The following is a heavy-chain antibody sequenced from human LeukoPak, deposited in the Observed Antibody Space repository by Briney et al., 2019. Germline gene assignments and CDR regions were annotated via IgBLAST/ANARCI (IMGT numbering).Heavy chain of an antibody. CDR1: GFTFSNYW. D-gene: IGHD6-19*01. CDR3: ASQSSSGWFQ. Sequence: GGSLRLSGAASGFTFSNYWMSWVRQAPGKGLEWVANTKQDGSEKYYVDSMKGRFTISRDNAKNSLYLQMNSLRAEDTAVYYCASQSSSGWFQWGQGTLVTVSS. J-gene: IGHJ4*02. CDR2: TKQDGSEK. V-gene: IGHV3-7*01.